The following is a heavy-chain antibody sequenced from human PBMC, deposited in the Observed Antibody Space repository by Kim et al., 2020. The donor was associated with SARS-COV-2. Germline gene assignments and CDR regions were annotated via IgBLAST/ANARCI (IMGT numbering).Heavy chain of an antibody. J-gene: IGHJ3*02. CDR1: EFTFGDYA. V-gene: IGHV3-9*01. CDR2: ISCNSGSV. Sequence: GGSLRLSCVASEFTFGDYAMHWVRQGPGKGLEWVSGISCNSGSVGYADSVKGRFTISRDNAKTSLYLEMNSLRAEDTALYYCAKESQKYCSGGSCYPAGAGDIWGRGTMVTVSS. D-gene: IGHD2-15*01. CDR3: AKESQKYCSGGSCYPAGAGDI.